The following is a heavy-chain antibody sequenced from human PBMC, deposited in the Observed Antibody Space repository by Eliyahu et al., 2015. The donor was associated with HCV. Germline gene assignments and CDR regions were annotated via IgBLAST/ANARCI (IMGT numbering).Heavy chain of an antibody. CDR1: GFTFMSYS. D-gene: IGHD3-3*01. CDR3: ARAAGWSGYYGNWFDP. V-gene: IGHV3-48*01. J-gene: IGHJ5*02. CDR2: ISSSSSTX. Sequence: EVQLVESGGGLVQPGGSLXLSCXASGFTFMSYSXNWVRQAPGKGXEWVSYISSSSSTXYYADSVKGRFTISRDNAKNSLYLQMNSLRAEDTAVYYCARAAGWSGYYGNWFDPWGQGTLVTVSS.